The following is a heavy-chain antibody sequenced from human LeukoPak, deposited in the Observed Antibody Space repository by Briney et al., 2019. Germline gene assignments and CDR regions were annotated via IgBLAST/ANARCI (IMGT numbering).Heavy chain of an antibody. J-gene: IGHJ4*02. Sequence: AASVKVSCKASGYTFTGYYMHWVRQAPGQGLEWMGWINPNSGGTNYAQKFQGRVTMTRDTSISTAYMELSRLRSDDTAVYYCAIQGYYGSGSYLGVFDYWGQGTLVTVSS. D-gene: IGHD3-10*01. CDR3: AIQGYYGSGSYLGVFDY. V-gene: IGHV1-2*02. CDR2: INPNSGGT. CDR1: GYTFTGYY.